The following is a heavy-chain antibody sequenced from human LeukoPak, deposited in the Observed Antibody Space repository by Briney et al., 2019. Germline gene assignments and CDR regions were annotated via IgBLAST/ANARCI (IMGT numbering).Heavy chain of an antibody. CDR1: GFTFSSYS. CDR3: ARDGGSGNYYVDY. CDR2: ISSSSSYI. V-gene: IGHV3-21*01. D-gene: IGHD1-26*01. J-gene: IGHJ4*02. Sequence: GGSLRLSCAASGFTFSSYSMNWVRQAPGKGLEWVSSISSSSSYIYYADSVKGRFTISRDNAKNSLYLQMNSLRAEDTAVYYCARDGGSGNYYVDYWGQGTLVTVSS.